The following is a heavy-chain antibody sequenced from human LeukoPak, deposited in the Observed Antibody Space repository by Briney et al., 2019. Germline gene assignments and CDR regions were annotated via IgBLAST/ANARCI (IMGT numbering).Heavy chain of an antibody. Sequence: GGSLRLSCAASGFTFRNFAVSWFRQAPGKGLEWVSTISDDGETTYYADSLRGRFTISRDNSRNTLYLQMKSLRVDDTAVYYCAGEVVASFFDFWGQGALVTVAS. V-gene: IGHV3-23*01. CDR3: AGEVVASFFDF. CDR2: ISDDGETT. J-gene: IGHJ4*02. D-gene: IGHD2-15*01. CDR1: GFTFRNFA.